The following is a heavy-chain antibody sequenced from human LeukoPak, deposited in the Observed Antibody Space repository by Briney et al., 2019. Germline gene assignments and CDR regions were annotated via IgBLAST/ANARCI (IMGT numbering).Heavy chain of an antibody. CDR2: TRYDGSDK. J-gene: IGHJ4*02. V-gene: IGHV3-30*02. CDR3: AKATAVHTFFDY. D-gene: IGHD1-1*01. CDR1: GFIFSNHG. Sequence: PGGSLRLSCAASGFIFSNHGMHWVRQAPGKGLEWVAFTRYDGSDKYYADSVKGRFTISRDNSKNTVYLQMNSLRPEDAAIYYCAKATAVHTFFDYWGQGTLVTVSS.